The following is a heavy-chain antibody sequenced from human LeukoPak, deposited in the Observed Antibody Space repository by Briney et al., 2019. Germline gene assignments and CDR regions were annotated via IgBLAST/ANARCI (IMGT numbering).Heavy chain of an antibody. D-gene: IGHD3-22*01. CDR2: ISGSGGST. J-gene: IGHJ2*01. CDR1: GFTFSSYG. Sequence: PGGSLRLSCAASGFTFSSYGMSWVRQAPGKGLEWVSAISGSGGSTYYADSVKGRFTISRDNSKNTLYLQMNSLRAEDTAVYYCAKESYYYDSSGYSSYWYFDLWGRGTLVTVSS. V-gene: IGHV3-23*01. CDR3: AKESYYYDSSGYSSYWYFDL.